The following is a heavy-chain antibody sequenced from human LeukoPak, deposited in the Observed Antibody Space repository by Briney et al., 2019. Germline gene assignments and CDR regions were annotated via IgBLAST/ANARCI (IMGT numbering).Heavy chain of an antibody. V-gene: IGHV4-61*02. Sequence: SQTLFLTCTVSGGSISSGSYYWSWIRQPAGKGPEWIGRIYTSGSTNYNPSLKSRVTISVDTSKNQFSLKLSSVTAADTAVYYCARGGVVVPSPGAFDIWGQGTMVTVSS. CDR1: GGSISSGSYY. D-gene: IGHD2-15*01. J-gene: IGHJ3*02. CDR2: IYTSGST. CDR3: ARGGVVVPSPGAFDI.